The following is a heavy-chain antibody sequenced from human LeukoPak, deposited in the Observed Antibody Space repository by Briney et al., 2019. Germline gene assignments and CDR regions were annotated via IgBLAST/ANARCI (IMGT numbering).Heavy chain of an antibody. CDR3: VRVKKSTAGIFDY. Sequence: GRSLRLSCAASGFSFSDYGMHWVRQAPGKGLEWVTVIWYDGNRKYYADPVKGRFTISRDNSKNTLYLQMNSLRAEDTAVYYCVRVKKSTAGIFDYWGQGTLVTVSS. V-gene: IGHV3-33*01. CDR1: GFSFSDYG. D-gene: IGHD6-13*01. J-gene: IGHJ4*02. CDR2: IWYDGNRK.